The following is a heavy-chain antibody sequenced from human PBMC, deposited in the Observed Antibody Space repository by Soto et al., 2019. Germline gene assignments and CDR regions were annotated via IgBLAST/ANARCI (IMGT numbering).Heavy chain of an antibody. CDR3: ARHGPRVYYDNSDYYYYGMDV. Sequence: GASVKVSCKASGYTFTSYYMHWVRQAPGQGLEWMGIINPSGGSTSYAQKFQGRVTMTRDTSTSTVDMELSSLRSEDTAMYYCARHGPRVYYDNSDYYYYGMDVWGQGTTVTVSS. CDR1: GYTFTSYY. V-gene: IGHV1-46*01. CDR2: INPSGGST. D-gene: IGHD3-22*01. J-gene: IGHJ6*02.